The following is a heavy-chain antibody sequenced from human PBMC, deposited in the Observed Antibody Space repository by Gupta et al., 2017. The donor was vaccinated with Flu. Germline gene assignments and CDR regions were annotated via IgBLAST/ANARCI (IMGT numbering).Heavy chain of an antibody. Sequence: QVTLRESGPALVKPTQTLTLTCAFSGFSLSSNGMCVSWIRQPPGKALEWLALIDWDDEKYYNTSLKTRLTISKDTSKNQVVLTMTKMEPGDTATYYCARMPHYYYGSGSSAPFDYWGQGTLVTVSS. D-gene: IGHD3-10*01. J-gene: IGHJ4*02. V-gene: IGHV2-70*13. CDR1: GFSLSSNGMC. CDR3: ARMPHYYYGSGSSAPFDY. CDR2: IDWDDEK.